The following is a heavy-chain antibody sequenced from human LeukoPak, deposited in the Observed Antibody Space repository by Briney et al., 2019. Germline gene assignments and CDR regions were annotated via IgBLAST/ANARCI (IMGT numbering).Heavy chain of an antibody. V-gene: IGHV4-38-2*02. Sequence: SETLSLTCTVSGYSISSGYYWGWIRQPPGKGLEWIGSIYHSGSTYYNPSLKSRVTISVDTSKSQFSLRLTSVTAADTAIYYCARANYYDSSGFYYDYWGQGTLVTVSS. CDR3: ARANYYDSSGFYYDY. J-gene: IGHJ4*02. CDR1: GYSISSGYY. D-gene: IGHD3-22*01. CDR2: IYHSGST.